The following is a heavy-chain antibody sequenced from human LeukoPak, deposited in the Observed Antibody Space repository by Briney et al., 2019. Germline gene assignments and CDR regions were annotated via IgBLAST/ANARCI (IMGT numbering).Heavy chain of an antibody. V-gene: IGHV4-59*12. CDR3: ASAYYYDSSGYYDY. J-gene: IGHJ4*02. CDR2: IYYSGST. D-gene: IGHD3-22*01. Sequence: PSETLSLTCTVSGGSISSYYWSWIRQPPGKGLEWIGYIYYSGSTNYNPSLKGRVTISVDTSKNQFSLKLSSVTAADTAVYYCASAYYYDSSGYYDYWGQGTLVTVSS. CDR1: GGSISSYY.